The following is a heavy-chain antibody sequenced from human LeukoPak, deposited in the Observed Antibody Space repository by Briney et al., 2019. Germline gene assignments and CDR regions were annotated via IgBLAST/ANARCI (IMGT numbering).Heavy chain of an antibody. D-gene: IGHD3-10*01. Sequence: ASVKVSCKASGYTFTGYYMHWVRQAPGQGLEWMGWIDPNSGCTNYAQKFQGRVTMTGYTSISTAYMELSRLRSDDTAVYYCAKNIWFGESADGFNIWGQGTMVTVSS. CDR2: IDPNSGCT. V-gene: IGHV1-2*02. J-gene: IGHJ3*02. CDR3: AKNIWFGESADGFNI. CDR1: GYTFTGYY.